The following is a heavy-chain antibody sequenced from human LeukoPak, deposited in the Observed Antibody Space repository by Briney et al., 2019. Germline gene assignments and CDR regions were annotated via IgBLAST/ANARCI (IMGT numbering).Heavy chain of an antibody. V-gene: IGHV5-51*01. CDR2: IYPGDSDT. CDR3: AVHSYSSGCGS. J-gene: IGHJ4*02. D-gene: IGHD6-19*01. Sequence: GESLKISCKASGYSFTSHWIAWERQMPGKGLGWMGVIYPGDSDTRYSPSFQGQVTISADKSITTAYLQWSSLKASDTAMYYCAVHSYSSGCGSWGQGTLVTVSS. CDR1: GYSFTSHW.